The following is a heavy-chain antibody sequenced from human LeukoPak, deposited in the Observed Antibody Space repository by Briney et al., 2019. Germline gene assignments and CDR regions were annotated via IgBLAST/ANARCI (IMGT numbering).Heavy chain of an antibody. Sequence: KASETLSLTCTVSGGSISSGSYYWSWIRQPAGKGLEWIGRIYTSGSTNYNPSLKSRVTMSVDTSKNQFLLKLSSVTAADTAVYYCVRDGCSSISCPPFDYWGQGTLVTVSS. CDR1: GGSISSGSYY. CDR3: VRDGCSSISCPPFDY. V-gene: IGHV4-61*02. D-gene: IGHD2-2*01. J-gene: IGHJ4*02. CDR2: IYTSGST.